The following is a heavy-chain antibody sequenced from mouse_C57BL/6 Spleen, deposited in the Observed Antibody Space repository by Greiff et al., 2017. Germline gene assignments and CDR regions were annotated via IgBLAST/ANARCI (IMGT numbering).Heavy chain of an antibody. J-gene: IGHJ2*01. V-gene: IGHV5-4*01. CDR2: ISDGGSYT. Sequence: EVHLVESGGGLVKPGGSLKLSCAASGFTFSSYAMSWVRQTPEKRLEWVATISDGGSYTYYQDNVKGRFTISRDNAKNNLYLQMSHLTSEDTAMYYCAKGRLTGVVFDCWGQGTTLTVAS. CDR3: AKGRLTGVVFDC. CDR1: GFTFSSYA. D-gene: IGHD4-1*01.